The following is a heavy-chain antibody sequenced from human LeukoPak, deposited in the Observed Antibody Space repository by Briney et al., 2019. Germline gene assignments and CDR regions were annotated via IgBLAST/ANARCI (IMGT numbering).Heavy chain of an antibody. D-gene: IGHD3-22*01. CDR1: GITFSNYC. J-gene: IGHJ4*02. CDR2: ISHSGSRK. V-gene: IGHV3-23*01. Sequence: PGGSLRLSCAVSGITFSNYCMSWVRQAPGKGLEWVADISHSGSRKYYADSVKGRFTISRDNSKNSLYLQMNSLRAEDTAVYYCAKRGVEIRVILVGFHKEAYYFASWGQGALVTVP. CDR3: AKRGVEIRVILVGFHKEAYYFAS.